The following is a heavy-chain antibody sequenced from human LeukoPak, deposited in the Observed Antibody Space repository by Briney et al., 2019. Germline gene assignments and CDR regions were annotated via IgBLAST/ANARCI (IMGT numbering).Heavy chain of an antibody. CDR2: ISAYNGNT. V-gene: IGHV1-18*01. D-gene: IGHD2-2*02. CDR1: GYTFTGYG. CDR3: ARDIVVVPAAIGAWFDP. Sequence: ASVKVSCKASGYTFTGYGISWVRQAPGQGLEWMGWISAYNGNTNYAQKLQGRVTMTTDTSTSTAYMELRSLRSDDTAVYYCARDIVVVPAAIGAWFDPWGQGTLVTVSS. J-gene: IGHJ5*02.